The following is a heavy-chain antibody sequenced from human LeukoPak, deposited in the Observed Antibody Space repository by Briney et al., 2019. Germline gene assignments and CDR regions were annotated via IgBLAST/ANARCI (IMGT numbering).Heavy chain of an antibody. D-gene: IGHD2-15*01. V-gene: IGHV4-34*01. CDR3: ARHSGVAAHYFDY. CDR2: INHSGST. CDR1: GGSFSGYY. J-gene: IGHJ4*02. Sequence: SETLSLTCAVYGGSFSGYYWSWIRQPPGKGLEWIGEINHSGSTNYNPSLKSRATISVDTSKNQFSLDLTSVTAADTAVYYCARHSGVAAHYFDYWGQGTLVTVSS.